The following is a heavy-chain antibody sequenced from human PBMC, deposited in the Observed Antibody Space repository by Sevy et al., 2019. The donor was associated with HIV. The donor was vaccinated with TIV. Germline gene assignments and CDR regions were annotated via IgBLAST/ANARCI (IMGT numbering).Heavy chain of an antibody. CDR2: ISYDGSNK. CDR3: ARADYGDYSGEFDY. CDR1: GITFSSHA. V-gene: IGHV3-30-3*01. D-gene: IGHD4-17*01. J-gene: IGHJ4*02. Sequence: GGSLRLSCAASGITFSSHAMHWVRQAPGKGLEWVTIISYDGSNKYYADSVKGRFTISRDNSKNTLYLQMNSLRAEDTDVYYCARADYGDYSGEFDYWGQGTLVTVSS.